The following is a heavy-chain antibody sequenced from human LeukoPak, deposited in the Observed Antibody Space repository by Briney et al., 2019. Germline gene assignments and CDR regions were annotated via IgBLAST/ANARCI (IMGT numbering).Heavy chain of an antibody. Sequence: GGTLRLSCAASGFTFSTYGMSWVRQAPGKGLAWVSGISGSGDSTYYADSVRGRFTISRDNSKNTLYLQMNGLRAEDTAVYYCAKGNDILTAVSWFGRPRRGWCFDLWGRGTLVTVSS. CDR2: ISGSGDST. CDR3: AKGNDILTAVSWFGRPRRGWCFDL. D-gene: IGHD3-9*01. V-gene: IGHV3-23*01. CDR1: GFTFSTYG. J-gene: IGHJ2*01.